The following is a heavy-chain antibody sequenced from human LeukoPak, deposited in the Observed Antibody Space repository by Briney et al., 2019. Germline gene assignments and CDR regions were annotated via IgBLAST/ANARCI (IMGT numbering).Heavy chain of an antibody. V-gene: IGHV4-31*03. J-gene: IGHJ3*02. CDR2: IYYSGST. CDR3: ARDDYYGSGSTDI. Sequence: SQTLSLTCSVSGGSINSGSYYWTWIRQHPGKGLEWIGYIYYSGSTYYNPSLESRVTISVDTSKNQFSLKLSSVTAADTAVYYCARDDYYGSGSTDIWGQGTVVTVSS. D-gene: IGHD3-10*01. CDR1: GGSINSGSYY.